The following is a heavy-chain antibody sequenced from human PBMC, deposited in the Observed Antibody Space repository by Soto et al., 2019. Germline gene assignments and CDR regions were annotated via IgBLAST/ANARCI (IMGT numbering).Heavy chain of an antibody. CDR3: ARLYSSGWPRSDSDY. CDR2: ISTFNGAT. D-gene: IGHD6-19*01. CDR1: GYTFTRFG. V-gene: IGHV1-18*01. J-gene: IGHJ4*02. Sequence: ASVKVSCKASGYTFTRFGISWVRQAPGQGLEWMGWISTFNGATNYAQKFKDRITMTTDTPTSTAYMELRSLRSDDTAVYYCARLYSSGWPRSDSDYWDQGTLVTVSS.